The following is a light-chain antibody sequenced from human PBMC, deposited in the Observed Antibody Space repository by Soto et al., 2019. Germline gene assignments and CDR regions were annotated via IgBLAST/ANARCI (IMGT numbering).Light chain of an antibody. V-gene: IGKV1-5*01. CDR3: QQYNSYASYT. CDR1: QNIGSW. CDR2: DAS. J-gene: IGKJ2*01. Sequence: DIQMTQSPSTLPASVGDRVTITCRASQNIGSWLAWYQQKPGKAPKLLIYDASSLKSGVTSRFSGSGSGTDFTLTIISLQPDDFATYYCQQYNSYASYTFGQGTKLEIK.